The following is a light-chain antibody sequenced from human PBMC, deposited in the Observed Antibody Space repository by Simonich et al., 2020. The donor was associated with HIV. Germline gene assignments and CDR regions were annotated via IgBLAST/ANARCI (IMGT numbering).Light chain of an antibody. CDR2: LGS. Sequence: DIVMTQTPLSLPVTPGEPASISCRSSQSLLHINGFNYLDWYLQKPGQSPQLLIYLGSNRASGVPDRFSGRGSGTDFTLKISRGEAEDVGVYYCMQALQTPPAFGQGTRLEIK. CDR3: MQALQTPPA. CDR1: QSLLHINGFNY. J-gene: IGKJ5*01. V-gene: IGKV2-28*01.